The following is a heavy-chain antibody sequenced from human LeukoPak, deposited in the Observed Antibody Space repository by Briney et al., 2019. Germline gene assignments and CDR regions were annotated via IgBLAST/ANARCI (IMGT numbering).Heavy chain of an antibody. J-gene: IGHJ4*02. CDR2: IYSGGST. D-gene: IGHD2-21*01. CDR1: GFTVSSNY. V-gene: IGHV3-53*01. Sequence: GGSLRLSCAASGFTVSSNYMSCVRQAPGKGLEWVSVIYSGGSTYYADSVKGRFTISRDNSKNTLYLQMNSLRAEDTAVYYCARAVPPVMTFDYWSQGTLVTVSS. CDR3: ARAVPPVMTFDY.